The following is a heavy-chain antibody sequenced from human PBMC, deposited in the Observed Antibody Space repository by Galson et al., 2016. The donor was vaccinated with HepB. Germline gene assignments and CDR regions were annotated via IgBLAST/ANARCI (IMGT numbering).Heavy chain of an antibody. V-gene: IGHV5-51*01. CDR1: GYSFTSNW. CDR2: VHPSDSDI. Sequence: QSGAEVKKPGESLKISCKGSGYSFTSNWIGWVRQMPGKGLEWMGIVHPSDSDIRYSPSCQGRVTFSVDKSVNTAYLQWSSLKASDTAIYYRARRGSINSGSYCGMDVWGQGITVTVSS. J-gene: IGHJ6*02. CDR3: ARRGSINSGSYCGMDV. D-gene: IGHD6-19*01.